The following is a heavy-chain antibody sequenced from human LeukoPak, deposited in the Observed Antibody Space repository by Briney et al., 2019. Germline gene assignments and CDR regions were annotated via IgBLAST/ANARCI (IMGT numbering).Heavy chain of an antibody. CDR1: GGSISSSSYY. Sequence: SETLSLTCTVSGGSISSSSYYWGWIRQPPGKGLEWLGSIYYSGSTYYNPSLKSRVTISVDTSKNQFSLKLSSVAAADTAVYYCARGRWELLRDDWFDPWGQGTLVTVSS. CDR3: ARGRWELLRDDWFDP. D-gene: IGHD1-26*01. CDR2: IYYSGST. V-gene: IGHV4-39*07. J-gene: IGHJ5*02.